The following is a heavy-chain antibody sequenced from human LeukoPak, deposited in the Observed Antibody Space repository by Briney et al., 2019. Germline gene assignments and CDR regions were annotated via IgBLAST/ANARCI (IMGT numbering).Heavy chain of an antibody. J-gene: IGHJ2*01. V-gene: IGHV3-7*03. CDR3: AKEGGYCSSTSCRADGYFDL. CDR2: IKQDGSEK. Sequence: GGSLRLSCAASGFTFSNYWMSWVRQAPGKGLEWVANIKQDGSEKFYADSVKGRFTISRDNAKNSLYLQMNSLRAEDTALYYCAKEGGYCSSTSCRADGYFDLWGRGTLVTVSS. CDR1: GFTFSNYW. D-gene: IGHD2-2*01.